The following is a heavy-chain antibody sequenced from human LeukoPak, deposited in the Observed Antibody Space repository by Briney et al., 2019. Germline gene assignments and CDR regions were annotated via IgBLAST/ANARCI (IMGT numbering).Heavy chain of an antibody. J-gene: IGHJ4*02. Sequence: GGSLRLSCAASGFSFSSFGMHWVRQAPGKGLDWVAFIRYDGSNKYYTDSVKGRFTISRDNSKNTLYLEVISLTAEDTAVYYCAKDDAWLRFGEWSQGTLVTVSS. CDR2: IRYDGSNK. V-gene: IGHV3-30*02. D-gene: IGHD3-10*01. CDR3: AKDDAWLRFGE. CDR1: GFSFSSFG.